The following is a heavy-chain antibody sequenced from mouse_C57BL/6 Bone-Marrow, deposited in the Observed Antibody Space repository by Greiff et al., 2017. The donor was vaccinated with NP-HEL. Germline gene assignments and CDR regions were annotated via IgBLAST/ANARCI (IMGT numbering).Heavy chain of an antibody. CDR3: ARVGGYDGYYVGFAY. V-gene: IGHV5-4*03. CDR1: GFTFSSYA. D-gene: IGHD2-3*01. J-gene: IGHJ3*01. Sequence: EVKLMESGGGLVKPGGSLKLSCAASGFTFSSYAMSWVRQTPEKRLEWVATISDGGSYTYYPDNVKGRFTISRDNAKNNLYLQMSHLKSEDTAMYYCARVGGYDGYYVGFAYWGQGTLVTVSA. CDR2: ISDGGSYT.